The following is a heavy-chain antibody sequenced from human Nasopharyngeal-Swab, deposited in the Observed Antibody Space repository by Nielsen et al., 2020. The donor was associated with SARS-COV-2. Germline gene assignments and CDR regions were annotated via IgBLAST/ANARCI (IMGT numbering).Heavy chain of an antibody. CDR2: ISGNSDVT. Sequence: GESLKISCAASGFTFSDSYMTWVRQAPGKGLESVSYISGNSDVTNYADSVRGRFTISRDNAKNSLYLQMDSLRAEDTAVYYCSRDPRPLDFWGQGTLVTVSS. V-gene: IGHV3-11*06. CDR1: GFTFSDSY. J-gene: IGHJ4*02. CDR3: SRDPRPLDF.